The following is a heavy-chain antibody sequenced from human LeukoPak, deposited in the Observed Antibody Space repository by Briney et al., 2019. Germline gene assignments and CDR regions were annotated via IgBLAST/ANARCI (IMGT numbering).Heavy chain of an antibody. V-gene: IGHV3-30*03. CDR2: ISYDGSNK. CDR1: GFTFSSYG. Sequence: GGSLRLSCAASGFTFSSYGMHWVRQAPGKGLEWVAVISYDGSNKYYADSVKGRFTISRDNSKNTLYLQMNSLRGEDTAVYYCARDKSYNYMDVWGKGTTVTVSS. J-gene: IGHJ6*03. CDR3: ARDKSYNYMDV.